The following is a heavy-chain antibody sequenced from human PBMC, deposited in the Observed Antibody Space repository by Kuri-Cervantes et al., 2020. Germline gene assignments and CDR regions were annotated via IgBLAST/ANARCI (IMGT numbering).Heavy chain of an antibody. CDR2: IENDGSIK. D-gene: IGHD3-9*01. CDR1: GFTFDDYA. J-gene: IGHJ3*01. Sequence: GGSLRLSCAASGFTFDDYAMSWVRQAPGKGLEWVTFIENDGSIKSYVDSVKGRFTISRDNSKNTLNLQMSSLRLEDTAVYYCAKGGLTRYGFDVWGQGTMVTVSS. CDR3: AKGGLTRYGFDV. V-gene: IGHV3-30*02.